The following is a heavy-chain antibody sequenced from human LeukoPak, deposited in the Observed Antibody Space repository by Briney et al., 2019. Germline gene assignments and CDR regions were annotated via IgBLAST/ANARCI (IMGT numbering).Heavy chain of an antibody. D-gene: IGHD6-13*01. V-gene: IGHV3-30*18. CDR3: AKPPSSSSYYFDY. Sequence: GRSLRPSCAASGFTFSSYGMNWVRQAPGKGLEWVAVISFDGGNKYYADSVKGRFTISRDNSKNTLYLQMNSLSAEDTAVYYCAKPPSSSSYYFDYWGQGTLVTVSS. CDR1: GFTFSSYG. J-gene: IGHJ4*02. CDR2: ISFDGGNK.